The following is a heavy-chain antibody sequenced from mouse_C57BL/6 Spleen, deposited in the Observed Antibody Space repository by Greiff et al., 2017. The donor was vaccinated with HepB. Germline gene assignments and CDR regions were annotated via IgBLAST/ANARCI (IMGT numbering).Heavy chain of an antibody. V-gene: IGHV5-4*01. Sequence: EVQLVESGGGLVKPGGSLKLSCAASGFTFSSYAMSWVRQTPEKRLEWVATISDGGSYTYYPDNVKGRFTISRDNAKNNLYLQMSHLKSEDTAMYYCARDGSSWCFDYWGQGTTLTVSS. D-gene: IGHD1-1*01. CDR3: ARDGSSWCFDY. CDR1: GFTFSSYA. J-gene: IGHJ2*01. CDR2: ISDGGSYT.